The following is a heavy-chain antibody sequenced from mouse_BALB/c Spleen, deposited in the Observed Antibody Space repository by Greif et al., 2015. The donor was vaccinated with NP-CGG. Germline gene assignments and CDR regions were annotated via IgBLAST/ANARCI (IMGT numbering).Heavy chain of an antibody. D-gene: IGHD2-1*01. CDR1: GYTFTSYW. Sequence: VQLQQSGAELVKPGASVKLSCKASGYTFTSYWMHWVKQRPGQGLEWIGEIDPSDSYTNYNQKFKGKATLTVDKSSSTAYMQLSSLTSEDSAVYYCARGGNFAWFAYWGQGTLVTVSA. V-gene: IGHV1-69*02. CDR2: IDPSDSYT. J-gene: IGHJ3*01. CDR3: ARGGNFAWFAY.